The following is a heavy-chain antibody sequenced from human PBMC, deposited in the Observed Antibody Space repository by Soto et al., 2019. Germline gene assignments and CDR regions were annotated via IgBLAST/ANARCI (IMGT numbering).Heavy chain of an antibody. CDR1: GGSISNYY. CDR3: ARESYSATASYNQPMDL. J-gene: IGHJ6*04. Sequence: NPSETLSLTCTVSGGSISNYYWTWIRQPAGKGLEWIGRMYTSGSTNYNPSLKSRVTMSVDTSKNQFSLNLRSVTAADTAVYYCARESYSATASYNQPMDLWVKVNTVTVS. V-gene: IGHV4-4*07. CDR2: MYTSGST. D-gene: IGHD4-4*01.